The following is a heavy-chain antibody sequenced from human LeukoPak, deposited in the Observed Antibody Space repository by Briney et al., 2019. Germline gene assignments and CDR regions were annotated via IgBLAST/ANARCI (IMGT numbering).Heavy chain of an antibody. CDR3: ARGLGCSGGSCYGGDDAFDI. CDR1: GYTFTSYD. J-gene: IGHJ3*02. D-gene: IGHD2-15*01. CDR2: MNPNSGNT. Sequence: ASVKVSCKASGYTFTSYDINWVRQATGQGLEWMGWMNPNSGNTGYAQKFQGRVTITRNTSISTAYMELSSLRSEDTAVYYCARGLGCSGGSCYGGDDAFDIWGQGTMVTVSS. V-gene: IGHV1-8*03.